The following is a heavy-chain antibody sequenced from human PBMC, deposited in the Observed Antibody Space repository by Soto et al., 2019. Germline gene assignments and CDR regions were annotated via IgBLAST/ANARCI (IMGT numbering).Heavy chain of an antibody. CDR3: ARLRWFWDLIPPDH. D-gene: IGHD3-10*01. CDR1: GFSLSTTAVG. Sequence: QITLKESGPTLVKPTQTLTLTCTFSGFSLSTTAVGVGWIRQPPGKALEWLAVIYWDDDKHYSPSLKSRLTITKYTSKNQVVLTMTNMDPVDTATYYCARLRWFWDLIPPDHWGQGTLVTVSS. V-gene: IGHV2-5*02. J-gene: IGHJ5*02. CDR2: IYWDDDK.